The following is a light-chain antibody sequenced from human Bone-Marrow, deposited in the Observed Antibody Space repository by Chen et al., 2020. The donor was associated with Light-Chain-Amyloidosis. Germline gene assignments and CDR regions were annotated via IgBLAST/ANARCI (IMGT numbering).Light chain of an antibody. CDR3: CSYSSGSTQWV. J-gene: IGLJ3*02. V-gene: IGLV2-23*02. Sequence: QSALPQPASVSGSPGKSINITCTGTDNDLGSFNLVSWYQRHPGKAPKLMIYEVTKRPSGFSARFSGTKSGNTASLTISGLHAEDEADYSCCSYSSGSTQWVFGGGTKLTVL. CDR2: EVT. CDR1: DNDLGSFNL.